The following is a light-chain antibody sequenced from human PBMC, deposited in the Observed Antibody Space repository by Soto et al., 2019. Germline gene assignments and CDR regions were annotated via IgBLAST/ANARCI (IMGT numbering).Light chain of an antibody. CDR2: EVS. Sequence: QSVLTQPASVSGSPGQSITMSCTGTNSDVGYYKYVSWYQQHPGKAPKLMIYEVSNRPSGVSNRFSGSKSGNTASLTISGLQAEDEADYYCTSYTSSSTYVFGTGTKVTVL. CDR1: NSDVGYYKY. V-gene: IGLV2-14*01. J-gene: IGLJ1*01. CDR3: TSYTSSSTYV.